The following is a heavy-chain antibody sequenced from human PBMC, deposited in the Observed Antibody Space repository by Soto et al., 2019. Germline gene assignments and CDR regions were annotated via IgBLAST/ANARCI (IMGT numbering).Heavy chain of an antibody. V-gene: IGHV3-30-3*01. CDR2: ISYDGSNK. CDR3: ARVALTGYTYNWFDP. D-gene: IGHD5-18*01. J-gene: IGHJ5*02. Sequence: GGSLRLSCAASGFTFSSYAMHWVRQAPGKGLEWVAVISYDGSNKYYADSVKGRFTISRDNSKNTLYLQMNSLRAEDTAVYYCARVALTGYTYNWFDPWGQGTLVTVSS. CDR1: GFTFSSYA.